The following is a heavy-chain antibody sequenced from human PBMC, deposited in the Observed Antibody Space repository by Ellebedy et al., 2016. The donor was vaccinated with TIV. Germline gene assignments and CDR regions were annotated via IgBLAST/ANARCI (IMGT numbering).Heavy chain of an antibody. J-gene: IGHJ2*01. CDR2: ISSSGSTI. CDR1: GFTFSDYY. Sequence: GESLKISXAASGFTFSDYYMSWIRQAPGKGLEWVSYISSSGSTIYYADSVKGRFTISRDNAKNSLYLQMNSLRAEDTAVYYCARDKWYFDLWGRGTLVTVSS. V-gene: IGHV3-11*01. CDR3: ARDKWYFDL.